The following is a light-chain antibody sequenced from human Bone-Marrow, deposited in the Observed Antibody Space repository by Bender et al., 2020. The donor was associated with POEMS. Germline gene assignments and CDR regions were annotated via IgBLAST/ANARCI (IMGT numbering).Light chain of an antibody. CDR3: VAWDASLNGWV. CDR2: SDN. V-gene: IGLV1-44*01. CDR1: SSNIGSYT. J-gene: IGLJ3*02. Sequence: QSVLTQPPSASGTPGQRVSISCSGSSSNIGSYTVNWYRQLPGTAPKLLIYSDNQRPSGVPARFSGSKSGTSASLAITGLQSDDEAIYFCVAWDASLNGWVFGGGTKLTVL.